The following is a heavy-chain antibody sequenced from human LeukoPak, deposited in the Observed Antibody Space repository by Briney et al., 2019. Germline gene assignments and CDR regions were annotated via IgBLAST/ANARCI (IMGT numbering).Heavy chain of an antibody. CDR2: IGGSGGGT. D-gene: IGHD3-22*01. Sequence: GGSRRLSCAASGFTFTNYSLNWVRKPPGKGLDWASVIGGSGGGTYYADSVKGRFTICRDSSKNTLYLQINNLRAEDTAVYYCAKVADGSAYYFFDYWGQGALVTVSS. V-gene: IGHV3-23*01. CDR1: GFTFTNYS. J-gene: IGHJ4*02. CDR3: AKVADGSAYYFFDY.